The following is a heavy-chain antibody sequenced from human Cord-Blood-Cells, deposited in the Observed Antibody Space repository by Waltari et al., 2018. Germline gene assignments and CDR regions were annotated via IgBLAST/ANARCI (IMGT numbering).Heavy chain of an antibody. J-gene: IGHJ4*02. Sequence: QVQLVESGGGVVQPGRSLRRSCAASGFTLSSYGMHWVRQGPGKGREWVEVICYDGRKKYLAASVKGRFTISRGNSKNTLYLQMNSLRAEDTAVYYCAVIAAAGLLDYWGQGTLVTVSS. V-gene: IGHV3-33*01. CDR2: ICYDGRKK. CDR1: GFTLSSYG. D-gene: IGHD6-13*01. CDR3: AVIAAAGLLDY.